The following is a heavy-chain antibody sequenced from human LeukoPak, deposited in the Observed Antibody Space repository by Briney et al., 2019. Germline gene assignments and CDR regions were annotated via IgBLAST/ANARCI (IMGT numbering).Heavy chain of an antibody. CDR2: IWYGGSNK. CDR3: AKESIAVAGYYYYYMDV. Sequence: GRSLRLSCAASGFTFSSYGMHWVRQAPGKGLEWVAVIWYGGSNKYYADSVKGRFTISRDNSKNTLYLQMNSLRAEDTAVYYCAKESIAVAGYYYYYMDVWGKGTTVTVSS. V-gene: IGHV3-30*18. CDR1: GFTFSSYG. J-gene: IGHJ6*03. D-gene: IGHD6-19*01.